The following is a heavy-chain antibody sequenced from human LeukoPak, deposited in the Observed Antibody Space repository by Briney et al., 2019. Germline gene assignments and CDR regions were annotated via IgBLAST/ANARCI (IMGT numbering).Heavy chain of an antibody. CDR1: GFTFSSYG. D-gene: IGHD1-26*01. V-gene: IGHV3-30*02. CDR2: IRYDGSNK. CDR3: AKDLSGSEISDVFDP. Sequence: PGGSLRLSCAASGFTFSSYGMHWVRQAPGKGLEWVAFIRYDGSNKYYADSVKGRFTISRDNSKNTLYLQMNSLRAEDTAVYYCAKDLSGSEISDVFDPWGQGTLVTVSS. J-gene: IGHJ5*02.